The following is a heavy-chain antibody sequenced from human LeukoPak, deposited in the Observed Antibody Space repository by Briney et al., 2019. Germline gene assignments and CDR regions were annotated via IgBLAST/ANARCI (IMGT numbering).Heavy chain of an antibody. Sequence: PSETLSLTCAVYGGSFSGYYWSWIRQPPGKGLEWIGEINHSGSTNYNPSLKSRVTISLDRSKNQFSLKLSSVTAADTAVYYCARVSEEDCTNGVCYYFDYWGQGTLVTVSS. CDR1: GGSFSGYY. CDR3: ARVSEEDCTNGVCYYFDY. D-gene: IGHD2-8*01. J-gene: IGHJ4*02. CDR2: INHSGST. V-gene: IGHV4-34*01.